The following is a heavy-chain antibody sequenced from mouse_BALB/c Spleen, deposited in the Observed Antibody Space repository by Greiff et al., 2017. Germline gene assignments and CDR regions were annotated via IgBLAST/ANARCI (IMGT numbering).Heavy chain of an antibody. J-gene: IGHJ1*01. Sequence: VKLMESGPELVKPGASVKISCKASGYSFTSYYIHWVKQRPGQGLEWIGWIFPGSGNTKYNEKFKGKATLTADTSSSTAYMQLSSLTSEDSAVYFCANIYYYGSSYDWYFDVWGAGTTVTVSS. CDR2: IFPGSGNT. V-gene: IGHV1-66*01. CDR3: ANIYYYGSSYDWYFDV. CDR1: GYSFTSYY. D-gene: IGHD1-1*01.